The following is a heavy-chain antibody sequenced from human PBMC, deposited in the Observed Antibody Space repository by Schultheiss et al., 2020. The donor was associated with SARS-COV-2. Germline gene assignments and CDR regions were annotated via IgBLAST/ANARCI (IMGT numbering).Heavy chain of an antibody. Sequence: GSLRLSCAASGFTFSSYEMNWVRQAPGKGLEWVSYISSSGSTIYYADSVKGRFTISRDNAKNSLYLQMNSLRAEDTAVYYCARDGPDYYYYGMDVWGQGTTVTVSS. CDR1: GFTFSSYE. CDR3: ARDGPDYYYYGMDV. J-gene: IGHJ6*02. V-gene: IGHV3-48*03. CDR2: ISSSGSTI.